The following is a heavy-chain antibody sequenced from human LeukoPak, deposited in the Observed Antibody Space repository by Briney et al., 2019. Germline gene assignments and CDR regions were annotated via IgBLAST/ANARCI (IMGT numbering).Heavy chain of an antibody. Sequence: SETLSLTCDVSGYSISSGYYWGWIRRPPGKGLEWIGSIYHSGSTYYRPSLKSRVTISVDTSKNQFSLKLSSVTAADTALYYCARDDSGSFDYWGQGTLVIVSS. CDR2: IYHSGST. V-gene: IGHV4-38-2*02. CDR3: ARDDSGSFDY. J-gene: IGHJ4*02. CDR1: GYSISSGYY. D-gene: IGHD3-10*01.